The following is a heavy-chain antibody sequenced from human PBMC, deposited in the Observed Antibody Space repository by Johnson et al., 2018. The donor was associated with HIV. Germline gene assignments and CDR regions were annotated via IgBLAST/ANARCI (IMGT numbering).Heavy chain of an antibody. V-gene: IGHV3-30-3*01. J-gene: IGHJ3*02. CDR1: GFTFSSYA. CDR3: ARGAGYNFWSGYYAGRNAFDI. CDR2: ISYDGSNK. D-gene: IGHD3-3*01. Sequence: QVQLVESGGGLVQPGGSPRLSCAASGFTFSSYAVHWVRQAQGKGLEWVAVISYDGSNKYYADSVKGRFTISRDNSKNTLHLQMNSLRAGDTAVYYCARGAGYNFWSGYYAGRNAFDIWGQGTMVTVSS.